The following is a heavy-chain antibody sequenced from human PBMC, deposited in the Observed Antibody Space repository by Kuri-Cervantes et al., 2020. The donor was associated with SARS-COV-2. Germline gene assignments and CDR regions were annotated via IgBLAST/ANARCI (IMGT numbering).Heavy chain of an antibody. D-gene: IGHD6-13*01. CDR2: ISYDGRNT. CDR3: ARDPWRADISSWKRPFDY. J-gene: IGHJ4*02. V-gene: IGHV3-30*14. CDR1: GFIFSDYA. Sequence: GESLKISCEASGFIFSDYAIDWVRQAPGKGLEWVAIISYDGRNTKFADSVKGRFTISRDNSKNVVYLQMNSLRIEDTAEYFRARDPWRADISSWKRPFDYWGQGTLVTVSS.